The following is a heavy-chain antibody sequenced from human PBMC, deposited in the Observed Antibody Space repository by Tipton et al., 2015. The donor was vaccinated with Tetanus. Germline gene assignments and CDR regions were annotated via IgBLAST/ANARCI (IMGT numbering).Heavy chain of an antibody. J-gene: IGHJ4*02. CDR2: INYSGTT. CDR3: TRLPRQWLAHGDY. CDR1: GGSLSGYH. Sequence: TLSLTCTVSGGSLSGYHWNWIRQSPGKGLEWIGEINYSGTTNYNPSLKSRVTMSVDTSKNQFSLQLSSMTAADTAVYYCTRLPRQWLAHGDYWGQGALVTVSS. V-gene: IGHV4-34*01. D-gene: IGHD6-19*01.